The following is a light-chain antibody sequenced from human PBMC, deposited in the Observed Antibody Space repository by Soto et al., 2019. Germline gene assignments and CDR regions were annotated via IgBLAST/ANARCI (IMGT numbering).Light chain of an antibody. CDR1: SGDIENYDL. CDR2: GVT. J-gene: IGLJ1*01. Sequence: QSALTQPASVSGSPGQSITVSCTGTSGDIENYDLVSWYQQHPGQAPKVIIHGVTKRPSGVSNRFSGSRSGNTASLTISGLQTEDEAIYYCQSYDASLSGYVFGTGTKVTVL. CDR3: QSYDASLSGYV. V-gene: IGLV2-23*02.